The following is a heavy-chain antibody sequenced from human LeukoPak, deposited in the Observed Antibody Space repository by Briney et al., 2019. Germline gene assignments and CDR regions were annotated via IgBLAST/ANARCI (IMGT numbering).Heavy chain of an antibody. CDR1: GFTFRSHA. V-gene: IGHV3-23*01. Sequence: GGSLRLSCAASGFTFRSHAMHWDRQAPGKGLEWVSGISAGATTTYYADSVKGHFTISRDNSKNTLYLQMNSLRVDDTAMYYCAKGPTVSTFGYWGRGTLVTVSS. CDR3: AKGPTVSTFGY. CDR2: ISAGATTT. J-gene: IGHJ4*02. D-gene: IGHD5/OR15-5a*01.